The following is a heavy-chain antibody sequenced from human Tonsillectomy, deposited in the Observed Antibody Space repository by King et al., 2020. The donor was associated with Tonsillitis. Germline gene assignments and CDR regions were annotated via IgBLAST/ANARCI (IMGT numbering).Heavy chain of an antibody. CDR2: INTNTGNP. Sequence: QLVQSGSELKKPGASVKVSCKASGYTFTSYAMNWVRQAPGQGLEWMGWINTNTGNPTYAQGFTGRFVFSLDTSVSTAYLQISSLKAEDTAVYYCARDVVGTYYYGSGSYSGAFDIWGKGTMVTVSS. J-gene: IGHJ3*02. CDR1: GYTFTSYA. V-gene: IGHV7-4-1*02. CDR3: ARDVVGTYYYGSGSYSGAFDI. D-gene: IGHD3-10*01.